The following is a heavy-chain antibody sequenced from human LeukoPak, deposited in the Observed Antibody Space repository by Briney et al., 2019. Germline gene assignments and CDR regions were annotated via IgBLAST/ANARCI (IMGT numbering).Heavy chain of an antibody. Sequence: ASVKVSCKASGGTFSSYAINWVRQAPGQGLEWMGGIIPIFGTANYAQKFQGRATITADQPTSTAYMELSSLGSEDTAVYYCARYCSSTSCYGSPGQQLSSPRYYYYYGMDVWGQGTTVTVSS. CDR2: IIPIFGTA. J-gene: IGHJ6*02. V-gene: IGHV1-69*13. CDR3: ARYCSSTSCYGSPGQQLSSPRYYYYYGMDV. CDR1: GGTFSSYA. D-gene: IGHD2-2*01.